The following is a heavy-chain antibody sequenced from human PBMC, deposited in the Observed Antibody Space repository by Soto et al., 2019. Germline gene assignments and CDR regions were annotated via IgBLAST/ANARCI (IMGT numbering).Heavy chain of an antibody. CDR2: FYSGGST. CDR1: GFTVSSTY. J-gene: IGHJ3*02. V-gene: IGHV3-53*01. Sequence: EVQLVESGGGLIQPGGSLRLSCAASGFTVSSTYMSWVRQAPGKGLECVSIFYSGGSTYYAESVKGRFTISRDISKNTLYRQMNSLRAEDTAVYYCARGGWDAFDIWGQGTMVTVSS. D-gene: IGHD2-15*01. CDR3: ARGGWDAFDI.